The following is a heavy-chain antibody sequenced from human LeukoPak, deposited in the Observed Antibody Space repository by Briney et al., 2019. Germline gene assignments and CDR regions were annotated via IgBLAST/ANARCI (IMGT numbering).Heavy chain of an antibody. Sequence: SETLSLTCTVSGGSISSYYWSWIRQPPGKGLEWIGYIYYSGSTNYNPSLKSRVTISVDTSKNQFSLKLSSVTAADTAVYYCARDYQGVRGVSAFDIWGQGTMVTVSS. CDR3: ARDYQGVRGVSAFDI. CDR1: GGSISSYY. V-gene: IGHV4-59*01. D-gene: IGHD3-10*01. J-gene: IGHJ3*02. CDR2: IYYSGST.